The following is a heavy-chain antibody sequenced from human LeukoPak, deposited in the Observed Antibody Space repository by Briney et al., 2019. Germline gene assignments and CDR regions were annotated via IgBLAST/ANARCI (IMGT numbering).Heavy chain of an antibody. J-gene: IGHJ2*01. CDR2: IWYDGSNK. CDR3: ARALPTVDRYWYFDL. Sequence: RSGGSLRLSCAASGFTFSSYGMYWVRQAPGKGLEWVALIWYDGSNKYYADSVKGRFTISRDNSKNTLYLQMNSLRVEDTAVYYCARALPTVDRYWYFDLWGRGTLVTVSS. D-gene: IGHD4-17*01. V-gene: IGHV3-33*01. CDR1: GFTFSSYG.